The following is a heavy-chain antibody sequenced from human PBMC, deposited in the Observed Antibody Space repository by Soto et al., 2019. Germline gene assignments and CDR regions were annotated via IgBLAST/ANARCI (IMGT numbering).Heavy chain of an antibody. D-gene: IGHD3-22*01. CDR1: GFTFSSYA. J-gene: IGHJ4*02. CDR2: ISGSGGST. CDR3: AKDHYYYDSSGHDY. V-gene: IGHV3-23*01. Sequence: EVQLLESGGGLVQPGGSLRLSCAASGFTFSSYAMSWVRQAPGKGLEWVSTISGSGGSTYYADSVKGRFTISRDNSKNTLYLQMNSLRAEDTAVYYCAKDHYYYDSSGHDYWGQGTLVTVSS.